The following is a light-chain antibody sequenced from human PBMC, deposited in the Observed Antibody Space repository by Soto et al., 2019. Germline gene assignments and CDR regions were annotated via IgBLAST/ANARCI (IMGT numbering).Light chain of an antibody. CDR1: QSVSSSY. CDR2: GAS. Sequence: EIVLTQSPGTLSLSPGERATLSCRASQSVSSSYLAWYQQKPGQAPRLLIYGASSRATGIPDRFSGSGPGTDFTLTSSRLEPEDFAVYYCQQYGSSPTFGQGTKVDIK. J-gene: IGKJ1*01. V-gene: IGKV3-20*01. CDR3: QQYGSSPT.